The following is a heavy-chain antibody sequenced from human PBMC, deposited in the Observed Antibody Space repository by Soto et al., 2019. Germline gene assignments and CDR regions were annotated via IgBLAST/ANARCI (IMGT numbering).Heavy chain of an antibody. Sequence: SETLSLTFYVSGVSLSSGNCWSWVRQSPEKGLEWIGEVYYDGSVNYYPSFERRVTISVDRSKNQFSLRLSSVTAADTAKYYCARLVYDSRLNYLYLDYWGPGTLVT. V-gene: IGHV4-4*02. CDR2: VYYDGSV. J-gene: IGHJ4*02. D-gene: IGHD3-22*01. CDR1: GVSLSSGNC. CDR3: ARLVYDSRLNYLYLDY.